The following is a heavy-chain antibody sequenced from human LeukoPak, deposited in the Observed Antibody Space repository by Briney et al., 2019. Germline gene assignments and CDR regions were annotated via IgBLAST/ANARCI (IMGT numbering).Heavy chain of an antibody. CDR1: GASITSYY. CDR3: TRDRYDILTDFSTFDY. D-gene: IGHD3-9*01. J-gene: IGHJ4*01. CDR2: FFTGGIT. V-gene: IGHV4-4*07. Sequence: SETLSLTCTVSGASITSYYWSWIRQPAGKGLEWIGRFFTGGITHFNPSLKSRVTMSEDRSKNQFSLNLSSVTAADTAAYYCTRDRYDILTDFSTFDYWCHGIVGTVSS.